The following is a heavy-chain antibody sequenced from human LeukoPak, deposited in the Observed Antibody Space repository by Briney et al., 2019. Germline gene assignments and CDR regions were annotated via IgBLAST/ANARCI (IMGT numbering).Heavy chain of an antibody. J-gene: IGHJ4*02. CDR1: DGSISSSNYY. Sequence: SETLSLTCTVSDGSISSSNYYWGWIRQPPGKGLEWIGSMYYSGSTYYNPSLKSRVTISVDTSKNQFSLKLSSVTAADTAVYYCAVSYSGDSNYIVGFDYWGQGTLVTVSS. D-gene: IGHD4-11*01. V-gene: IGHV4-39*01. CDR2: MYYSGST. CDR3: AVSYSGDSNYIVGFDY.